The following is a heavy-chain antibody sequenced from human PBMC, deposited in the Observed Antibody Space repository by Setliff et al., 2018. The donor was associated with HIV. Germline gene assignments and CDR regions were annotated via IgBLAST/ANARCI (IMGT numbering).Heavy chain of an antibody. D-gene: IGHD3-22*01. CDR2: ISWNSGSI. Sequence: LSLSCAASGFTFSSYARHWVRQAPGKGLQWDSGISWNSGSIGYADSVKGRFTISRDNAKNSLYLQMNSLRAEDTALYYCAKAYQGDYDSSGFDAFDIWGQGTMVTVSS. V-gene: IGHV3-9*01. J-gene: IGHJ3*02. CDR1: GFTFSSYA. CDR3: AKAYQGDYDSSGFDAFDI.